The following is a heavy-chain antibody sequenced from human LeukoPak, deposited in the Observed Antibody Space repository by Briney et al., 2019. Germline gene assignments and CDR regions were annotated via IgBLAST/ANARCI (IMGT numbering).Heavy chain of an antibody. J-gene: IGHJ5*02. V-gene: IGHV4-59*01. CDR1: GGSISSYY. D-gene: IGHD3-16*01. CDR3: AREYNGGAPNWFDP. CDR2: IYYIGST. Sequence: SETLSLTCTVSGGSISSYYWSWLRQPPGNGLEWIGYIYYIGSTNYNPSLKSRVTISLDTSKNQFSLKLSSVTRADTAVYYCAREYNGGAPNWFDPWGQGTLVTVSS.